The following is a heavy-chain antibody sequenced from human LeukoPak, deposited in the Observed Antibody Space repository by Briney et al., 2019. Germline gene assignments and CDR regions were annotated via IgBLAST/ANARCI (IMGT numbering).Heavy chain of an antibody. CDR3: ARHSRNTFGTIVVPNYFDY. CDR2: LYYSGST. J-gene: IGHJ4*02. D-gene: IGHD3-16*01. V-gene: IGHV4-39*01. CDR1: GGSLSSTGYY. Sequence: SRTLSLTCTVSGGSLSSTGYYWGWIRQPPGEGLEWIGSLYYSGSTYYNPSLKSRVTISVDTSKNQFSLKLSSVTAADTAVYYCARHSRNTFGTIVVPNYFDYWGQGTLVTVSS.